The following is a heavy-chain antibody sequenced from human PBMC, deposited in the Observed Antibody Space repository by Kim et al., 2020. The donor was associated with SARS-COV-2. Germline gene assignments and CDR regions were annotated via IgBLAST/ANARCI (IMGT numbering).Heavy chain of an antibody. Sequence: ASVKVSCKASGYTFTSYGISWVRQAPGQGLEWMGWISAYNGNTNYAQKLQGRVTMTTDTSTSTAYMELRSLRSDDTAVYYCARDPVGGCSGGSCYLSEWGQGTMVTVSS. D-gene: IGHD2-15*01. CDR1: GYTFTSYG. CDR2: ISAYNGNT. J-gene: IGHJ3*01. V-gene: IGHV1-18*01. CDR3: ARDPVGGCSGGSCYLSE.